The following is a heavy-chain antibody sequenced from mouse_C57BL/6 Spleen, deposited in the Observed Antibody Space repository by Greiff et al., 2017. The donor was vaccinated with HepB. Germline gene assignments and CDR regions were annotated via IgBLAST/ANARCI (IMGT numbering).Heavy chain of an antibody. V-gene: IGHV3-6*01. Sequence: EVQLQESGPGLVKPSQSLSLTCSVTGYSITSGYYWNWIRQFPGNKLEWMGDISYDGSNNYNPALKNRISITRDTSKNQFFLKLNSVTTDDTAKYYCAIAYYSNYNYAMDSWGQGTSVTVSS. CDR2: ISYDGSN. J-gene: IGHJ4*01. D-gene: IGHD2-5*01. CDR3: AIAYYSNYNYAMDS. CDR1: GYSITSGYY.